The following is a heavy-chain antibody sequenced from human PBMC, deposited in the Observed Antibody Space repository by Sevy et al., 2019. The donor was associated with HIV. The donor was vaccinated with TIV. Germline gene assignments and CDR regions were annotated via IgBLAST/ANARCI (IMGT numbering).Heavy chain of an antibody. CDR3: ARWGDSSGYYSFFDN. Sequence: SETLSLTCTVSGGSISSYYWSWIRQPPGKGLEWIWYIYYSGSTNYNPSLKSRVTISVDMSKNQFSLKLSSVTAADTAVYYCARWGDSSGYYSFFDNWGQGTLVTVSS. CDR2: IYYSGST. V-gene: IGHV4-59*12. CDR1: GGSISSYY. D-gene: IGHD3-22*01. J-gene: IGHJ4*02.